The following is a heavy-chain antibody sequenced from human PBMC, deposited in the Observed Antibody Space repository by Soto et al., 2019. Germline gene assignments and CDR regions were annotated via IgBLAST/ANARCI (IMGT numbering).Heavy chain of an antibody. CDR1: GFTFSDAY. V-gene: IGHV3-11*05. Sequence: EQLVESGGGLVKPGGSLRLSCAASGFTFSDAYMSWIRQAPGKGLEGVSYISHTSHYMKYSDSVEGRFTVSRDNAKTSLYLHMNSLRAEDTAVYYCAKTVALGPFGHFTVWGRGTLVIVSS. J-gene: IGHJ2*01. CDR2: ISHTSHYM. D-gene: IGHD3-16*01. CDR3: AKTVALGPFGHFTV.